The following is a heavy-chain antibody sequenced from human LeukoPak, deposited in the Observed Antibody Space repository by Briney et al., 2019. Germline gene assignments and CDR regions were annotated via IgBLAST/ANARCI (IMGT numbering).Heavy chain of an antibody. D-gene: IGHD1-26*01. CDR1: GSTFSSSA. J-gene: IGHJ4*02. Sequence: GGSLRLSCAASGSTFSSSAMSWVRQAPGKGLEWVSGISESGGSTYYADSVKGRFSISRDNSKNTLYLQMNSLRAEDTAVYYCAKDFRSGSYYTDYWGQGTLVTVSS. CDR2: ISESGGST. V-gene: IGHV3-23*01. CDR3: AKDFRSGSYYTDY.